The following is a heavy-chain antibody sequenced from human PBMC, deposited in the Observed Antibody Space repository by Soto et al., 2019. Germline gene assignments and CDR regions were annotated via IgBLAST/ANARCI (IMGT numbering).Heavy chain of an antibody. Sequence: SETLSLTCTVSRGSISSGTNYWAWIRQPPGKGLEWIANIYYSGSTFYNPSLKSRVTISLDTSKNQFSLRAEDTAVYYCVKPPGYYYDSTTYYSVWGQGTLVTVSS. CDR1: RGSISSGTNY. D-gene: IGHD3-22*01. J-gene: IGHJ4*02. V-gene: IGHV4-39*01. CDR2: IYYSGST. CDR3: VKPPGYYYDSTTYYSV.